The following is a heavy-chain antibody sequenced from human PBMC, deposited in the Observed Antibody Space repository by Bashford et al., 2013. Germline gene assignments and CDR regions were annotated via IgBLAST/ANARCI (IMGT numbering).Heavy chain of an antibody. J-gene: IGHJ4*02. CDR1: GYTFTSYA. CDR2: INAGNGNT. Sequence: ASVKVSCKASGYTFTSYAMHWVRQAPGQRLEWMGWINAGNGNTKYSQKFQGRVTITRDTSASTAYMELSSLRSEDTAVYYCAREGSGSYAYFDYWGQGTLVTVSS. CDR3: AREGSGSYAYFDY. D-gene: IGHD3-10*01. V-gene: IGHV1-3*01.